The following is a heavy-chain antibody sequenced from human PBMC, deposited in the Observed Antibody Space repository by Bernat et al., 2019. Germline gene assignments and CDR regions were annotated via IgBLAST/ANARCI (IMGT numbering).Heavy chain of an antibody. CDR2: ISGSGGGT. CDR3: AKGGGGVAIDY. D-gene: IGHD3-16*01. V-gene: IGHV3-23*01. Sequence: EVQLLESGGGLVQPGGSLRLSCAASGFTFNSYAMSWVRQAPGKGLGWVSTISGSGGGTYYADSVRGRFTISRDNTKNTLYLQMNRLRAEGTDRYYSAKGGGGVAIDYWGQGTLVTVSS. CDR1: GFTFNSYA. J-gene: IGHJ4*02.